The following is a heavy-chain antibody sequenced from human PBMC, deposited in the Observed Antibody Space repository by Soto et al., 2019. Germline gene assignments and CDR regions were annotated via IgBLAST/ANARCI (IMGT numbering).Heavy chain of an antibody. CDR3: VRGSGSYYLHGMDV. D-gene: IGHD3-10*01. J-gene: IGHJ6*02. CDR2: IIAIFGTT. CDR1: GGTFSSYA. Sequence: QVQLVQSGAEVKKPGSSVKVSCKASGGTFSSYAISWVRQAPGQGLEWMGGIIAIFGTTNYAQKFQGRVTITEDQSTSTAHMEESSLRSEDTAVYCCVRGSGSYYLHGMDVWGPGTTVTVSS. V-gene: IGHV1-69*12.